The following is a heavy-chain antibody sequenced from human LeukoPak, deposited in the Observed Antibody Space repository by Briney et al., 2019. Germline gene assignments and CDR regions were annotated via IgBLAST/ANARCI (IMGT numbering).Heavy chain of an antibody. CDR1: GYTFIGYY. CDR3: VRDSMVSADY. V-gene: IGHV1-2*06. CDR2: IDPKNGGT. J-gene: IGHJ4*02. Sequence: AXVKVSCKASGYTFIGYYVHWVRQAPGQGLEWMGRIDPKNGGTSYAQKFQGRVTMTRDTSITTAYMDLSSLRSDDTAVYYCVRDSMVSADYWGQGTLVTVSS. D-gene: IGHD3-10*01.